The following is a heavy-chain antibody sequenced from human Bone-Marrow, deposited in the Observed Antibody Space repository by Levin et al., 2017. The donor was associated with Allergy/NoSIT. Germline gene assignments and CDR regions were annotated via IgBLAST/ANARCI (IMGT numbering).Heavy chain of an antibody. CDR2: IYYSGST. V-gene: IGHV4-31*03. CDR3: ARADYGSDLIRGWFDP. CDR1: GGSISSGGYY. Sequence: SETLSLTCTVSGGSISSGGYYWSWIRQHPGKGLEWIGYIYYSGSTYYNPSLKSRVTISVDTSKNQFSLKLSSVTAADTAVYYCARADYGSDLIRGWFDPWGQGTLVTVSS. J-gene: IGHJ5*02. D-gene: IGHD3-10*01.